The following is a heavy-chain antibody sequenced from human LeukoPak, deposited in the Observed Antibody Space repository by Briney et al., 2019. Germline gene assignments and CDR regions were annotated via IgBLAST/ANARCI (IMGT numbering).Heavy chain of an antibody. Sequence: GESLRLSCATSGFTFSSDGMHWVRQAPGKGLEWVAYVSSDGSSDYYLDSVKGRFTITRDNSKNILYLDMNSLRVEDTALYYCARDEDGDIYFDSWGRGALLTVS. CDR1: GFTFSSDG. J-gene: IGHJ4*02. CDR2: VSSDGSSD. CDR3: ARDEDGDIYFDS. V-gene: IGHV3-30*13. D-gene: IGHD2-21*02.